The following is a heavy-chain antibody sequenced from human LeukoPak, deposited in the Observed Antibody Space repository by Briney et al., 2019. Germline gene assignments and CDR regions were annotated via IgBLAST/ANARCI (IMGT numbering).Heavy chain of an antibody. D-gene: IGHD6-6*01. CDR3: ARDPSSSSSVGGYLDY. CDR2: IRYDGSYK. J-gene: IGHJ4*02. V-gene: IGHV3-30*02. Sequence: GGSLRLSCAASGFTFSSYDMNWVRQAPGKGLEWVVFIRYDGSYKYYAGSVKGRFTISRDNSKNTVYLQMNSLRAEDTAVYYCARDPSSSSSVGGYLDYWGQGTLVTVSS. CDR1: GFTFSSYD.